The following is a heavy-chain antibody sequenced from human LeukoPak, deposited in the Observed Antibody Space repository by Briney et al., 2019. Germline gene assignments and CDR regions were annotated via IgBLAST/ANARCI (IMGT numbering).Heavy chain of an antibody. CDR3: ARRSPRSRTYYDILTGYEETGVFDY. V-gene: IGHV4-4*02. CDR1: GGSISSSNW. J-gene: IGHJ4*02. Sequence: SETLSLTCAVSGGSISSSNWWSWVRQPPGKGLEWIGEIYHSGSTNYNPSLKSRVTISVDTSKNQFSLKLSSVTAADTAVYYCARRSPRSRTYYDILTGYEETGVFDYWGQGTLVTVSS. CDR2: IYHSGST. D-gene: IGHD3-9*01.